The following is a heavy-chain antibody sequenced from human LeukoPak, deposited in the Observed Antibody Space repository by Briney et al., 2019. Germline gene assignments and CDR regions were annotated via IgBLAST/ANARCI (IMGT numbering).Heavy chain of an antibody. CDR2: ISSDGNNK. V-gene: IGHV3-30*03. Sequence: GGSLRLSCAASGFTFTSYGMHWVRQAPGKGLEWVALISSDGNNKYYADSVKGRFSISRDNSKDTLYLQMNGLRVEDTAVYYCARIGYSISWSGDYWGQGSLVTVSS. D-gene: IGHD6-13*01. J-gene: IGHJ4*02. CDR1: GFTFTSYG. CDR3: ARIGYSISWSGDY.